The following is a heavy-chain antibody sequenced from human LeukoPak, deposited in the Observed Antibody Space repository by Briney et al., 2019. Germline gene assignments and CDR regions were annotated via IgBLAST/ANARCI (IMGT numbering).Heavy chain of an antibody. CDR3: AKDLVRGLFDY. D-gene: IGHD3-10*01. Sequence: GGSLRVSCAASGFTFSSYAMSWVRQARGKGLEWVSAISGSGGSTYYADSVKGRFTISRDNSKNTLHLQMNSLRAEDTAVYYCAKDLVRGLFDYWGQGTLVTVSS. J-gene: IGHJ4*02. CDR1: GFTFSSYA. CDR2: ISGSGGST. V-gene: IGHV3-23*01.